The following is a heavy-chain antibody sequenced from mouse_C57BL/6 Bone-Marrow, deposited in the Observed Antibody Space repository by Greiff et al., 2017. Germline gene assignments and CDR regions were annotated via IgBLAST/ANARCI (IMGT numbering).Heavy chain of an antibody. CDR1: GFTFSSYG. Sequence: EVKLMESGGDLVKPGGSLKLSCAASGFTFSSYGMSWVRQTPDKRLEWVATISSGGSYTYYPDSVKGRFTISRDNAKNTLYLQMSSLKSEDTAMYYCARRGLRRGWGFDYWGQGTTLTVSS. CDR3: ARRGLRRGWGFDY. CDR2: ISSGGSYT. J-gene: IGHJ2*01. V-gene: IGHV5-6*02. D-gene: IGHD2-2*01.